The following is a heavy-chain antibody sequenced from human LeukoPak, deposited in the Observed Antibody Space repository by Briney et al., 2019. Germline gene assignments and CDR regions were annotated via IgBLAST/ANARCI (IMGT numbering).Heavy chain of an antibody. J-gene: IGHJ4*02. Sequence: PGGSLRLSCAASGFTFSSYSMNWVRQAPGKGLEWVSSISSSSSYIYYADSVKGRFTISRDNAKNSLYLQMNSLRAEDTAVYYCARYCGGDCYSPYWGQGTLVTVSS. CDR3: ARYCGGDCYSPY. V-gene: IGHV3-21*01. CDR2: ISSSSSYI. CDR1: GFTFSSYS. D-gene: IGHD2-21*02.